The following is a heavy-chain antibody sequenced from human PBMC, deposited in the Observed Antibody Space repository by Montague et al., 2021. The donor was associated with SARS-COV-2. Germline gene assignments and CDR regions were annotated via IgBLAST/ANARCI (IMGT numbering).Heavy chain of an antibody. J-gene: IGHJ4*02. V-gene: IGHV3-74*01. D-gene: IGHD2/OR15-2a*01. CDR1: GFAFSNYW. Sequence: SLRLSWAASGFAFSNYWMYWVRQAPGKGLVWVSRVNGDGSTTFYADSVRGRFTVSRDDAKNTLYLQMNSLRAEDTAVYYRARGLYENSTYFGHWGQGTLVTVSS. CDR2: VNGDGSTT. CDR3: ARGLYENSTYFGH.